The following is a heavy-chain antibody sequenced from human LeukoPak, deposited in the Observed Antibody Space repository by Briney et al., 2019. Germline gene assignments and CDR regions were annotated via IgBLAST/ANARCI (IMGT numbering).Heavy chain of an antibody. V-gene: IGHV3-23*01. D-gene: IGHD4-11*01. Sequence: AGGSLRLSCAASGFTFSSYAMSWVRQAPGKGLEWVSAISGSGGSTYYADSVKGRFTISRDNSKNTLYLQMNSLRAEDTAVYYCAKDGDTTVTTWSKHPPYFDYWGQGTLVTVSS. CDR3: AKDGDTTVTTWSKHPPYFDY. CDR2: ISGSGGST. J-gene: IGHJ4*02. CDR1: GFTFSSYA.